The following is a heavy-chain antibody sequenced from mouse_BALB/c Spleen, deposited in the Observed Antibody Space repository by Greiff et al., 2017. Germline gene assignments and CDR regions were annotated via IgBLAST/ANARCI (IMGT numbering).Heavy chain of an antibody. J-gene: IGHJ3*01. CDR1: GFSLTSYG. CDR3: AREAYGYGAY. V-gene: IGHV2-9*02. D-gene: IGHD1-2*01. Sequence: VQRVESGPGLVAPSQSLSITCTVSGFSLTSYGVHWVRQPPGKGLEWLGVIWAGGSTNYNSALMSRLSISKDNSKSQVFLKMNSLQTDDTAMYYCAREAYGYGAYWGQGTLVTVSA. CDR2: IWAGGST.